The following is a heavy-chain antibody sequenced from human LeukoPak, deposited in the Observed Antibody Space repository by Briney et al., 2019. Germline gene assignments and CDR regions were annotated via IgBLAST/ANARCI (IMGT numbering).Heavy chain of an antibody. CDR3: ARGSSGGSSLDAFDI. D-gene: IGHD2-15*01. V-gene: IGHV3-30-3*01. CDR1: GFTFSSYA. CDR2: ISYDGSDK. J-gene: IGHJ3*02. Sequence: GGSLRLSCAASGFTFSSYAMHWVRQAPGKGLEWVAVISYDGSDKNHADSVKGRFTISRENSKSTLYLQMNSLRVEDTAVYYCARGSSGGSSLDAFDIWGQGTKVTVSS.